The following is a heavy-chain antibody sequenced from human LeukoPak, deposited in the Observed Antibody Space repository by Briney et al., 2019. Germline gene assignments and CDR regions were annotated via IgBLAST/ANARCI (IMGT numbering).Heavy chain of an antibody. D-gene: IGHD5-12*01. Sequence: ASVKVSCKASGYTFTGYYMHWVRQAPGQGLEWMGRINPNSGGTNYAQKFRGRVTMTRDTSISTAYMELSRLRSDDTAVYYCARVYSGYDSVPFDYWGQGTLVTVSS. V-gene: IGHV1-2*06. CDR2: INPNSGGT. CDR1: GYTFTGYY. CDR3: ARVYSGYDSVPFDY. J-gene: IGHJ4*02.